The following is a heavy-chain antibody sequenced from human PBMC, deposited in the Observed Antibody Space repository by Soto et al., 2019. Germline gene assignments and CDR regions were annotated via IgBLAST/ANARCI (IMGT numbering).Heavy chain of an antibody. Sequence: ASVKVSCKASGYTFSSYAMHWVRQAPGQRLEWMGWINAGNGNRKYSQKFQGRVTITRDTSASTAYMELSSLRSEDTAVYYCARGWDSSGRKDHDYWGQGTLVTVS. D-gene: IGHD6-19*01. CDR3: ARGWDSSGRKDHDY. V-gene: IGHV1-3*01. J-gene: IGHJ4*02. CDR1: GYTFSSYA. CDR2: INAGNGNR.